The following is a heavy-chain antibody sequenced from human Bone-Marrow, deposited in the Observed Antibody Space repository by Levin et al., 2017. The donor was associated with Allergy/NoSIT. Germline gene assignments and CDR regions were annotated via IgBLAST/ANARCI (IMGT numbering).Heavy chain of an antibody. V-gene: IGHV4-59*01. J-gene: IGHJ5*02. CDR1: GGSISSYY. Sequence: SETLSLTCTVSGGSISSYYWNWIRQPPGKGLEWIGYIQYSGSTNYNPSLKSRVTISADTSKNQLSLKLSSVSAADTAVYYCARAGLYSDINWFDPWGQGTLVTVSS. D-gene: IGHD4-17*01. CDR3: ARAGLYSDINWFDP. CDR2: IQYSGST.